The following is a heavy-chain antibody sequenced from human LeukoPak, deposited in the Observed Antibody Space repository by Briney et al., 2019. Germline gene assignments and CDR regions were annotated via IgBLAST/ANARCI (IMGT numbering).Heavy chain of an antibody. CDR3: ARDQGYFDSYMDV. J-gene: IGHJ6*02. CDR2: IGIGGDT. D-gene: IGHD3-9*01. Sequence: PGGSLRLSCAASGFTFSGYDMHWVRQPTGKGLEWVSAIGIGGDTYYPGSVKGRFTISRDNSKNTLYLQMSSLRAEDTAVYYCARDQGYFDSYMDVWGQGTTVTVSS. CDR1: GFTFSGYD. V-gene: IGHV3-13*04.